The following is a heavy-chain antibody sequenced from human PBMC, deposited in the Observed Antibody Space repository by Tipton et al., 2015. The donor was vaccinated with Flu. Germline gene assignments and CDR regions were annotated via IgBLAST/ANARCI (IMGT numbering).Heavy chain of an antibody. V-gene: IGHV4-59*12. CDR3: ARDLRGYSGYTGGDAFEI. CDR2: TTYSGTT. CDR1: GDSMGTYS. J-gene: IGHJ3*02. D-gene: IGHD5-12*01. Sequence: TLSLTCTVSGDSMGTYSWSWIRQPPGKGLEWIGYTTYSGTTSYNPSLQSRVSISIDTSKNQFSLKLSSVTAADTGVYYCARDLRGYSGYTGGDAFEIWGQGTMVSVSS.